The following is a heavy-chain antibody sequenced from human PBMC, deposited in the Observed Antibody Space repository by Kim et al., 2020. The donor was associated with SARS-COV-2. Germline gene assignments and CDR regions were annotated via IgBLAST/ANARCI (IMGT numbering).Heavy chain of an antibody. J-gene: IGHJ6*02. CDR1: GGSISSYY. CDR3: ARGEYCSSTSCWGYYYGMDV. CDR2: IYYSGST. V-gene: IGHV4-59*13. D-gene: IGHD2-2*01. Sequence: SETLSLTCTVSGGSISSYYWSWIRQPPGKGLEWIGYIYYSGSTNYNPSLKSRVTISVDTSKNQFSLKLSSVTTADTAVYYCARGEYCSSTSCWGYYYGMDVWGRGTTVTAAS.